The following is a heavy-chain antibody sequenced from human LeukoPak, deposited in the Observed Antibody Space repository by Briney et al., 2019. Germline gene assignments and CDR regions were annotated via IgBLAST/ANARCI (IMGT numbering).Heavy chain of an antibody. Sequence: GGSLRLSCAASGFTFSNHAMSWVRRAPGKGLEWVSNIRASGIGTYYADSVKGRFTISRDNSKNTLYLQMNSLRAEDTAVYYCAKNRGDYDPEYLQHWGQGTLVTVSS. J-gene: IGHJ1*01. CDR3: AKNRGDYDPEYLQH. V-gene: IGHV3-23*01. CDR2: IRASGIGT. CDR1: GFTFSNHA. D-gene: IGHD4-17*01.